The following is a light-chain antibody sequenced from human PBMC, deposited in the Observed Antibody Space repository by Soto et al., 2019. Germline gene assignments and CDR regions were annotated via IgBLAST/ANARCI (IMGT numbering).Light chain of an antibody. CDR3: AAWNDNPNGPGYV. Sequence: QSVLTQPPSASGTPGQRVTISCSGSSSNIGSNYVNWYQHLPGTAPTLLIYSDDQRPSGVPDRFSGSKSGTSASLAISGLQSEDEGDYFCAAWNDNPNGPGYVFGTGTKVTVL. CDR2: SDD. J-gene: IGLJ1*01. CDR1: SSNIGSNY. V-gene: IGLV1-44*01.